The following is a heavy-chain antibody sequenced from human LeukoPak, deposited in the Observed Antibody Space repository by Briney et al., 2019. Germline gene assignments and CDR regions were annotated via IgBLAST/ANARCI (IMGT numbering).Heavy chain of an antibody. J-gene: IGHJ5*02. CDR3: AGGGEWLVPNWFDP. CDR2: ISGDGGST. D-gene: IGHD6-19*01. V-gene: IGHV3-43*02. Sequence: GGSLRLSCAASGFTFDDYAMHGVRHAPGKGLEWVSLISGDGGSTYYADSVKGRFTISRDNSKNSLYLQMNSLRTEDTALYYCAGGGEWLVPNWFDPWGQGTLVTVSS. CDR1: GFTFDDYA.